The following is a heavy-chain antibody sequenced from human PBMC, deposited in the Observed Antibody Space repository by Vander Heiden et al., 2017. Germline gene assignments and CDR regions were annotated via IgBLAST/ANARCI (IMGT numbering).Heavy chain of an antibody. J-gene: IGHJ3*02. V-gene: IGHV3-73*02. CDR2: IRSKANSYAT. Sequence: EVQLVESGGGLVQPGGSLKLSCAASGFTFSGSAMHWVRQASGKGLEWVGRIRSKANSYATAYAASVKGRFTISRDDSKNTAYMQMNSLKTEETAVYYCTRATTGVTSDDAFDIWGQGTMVTVSS. CDR1: GFTFSGSA. CDR3: TRATTGVTSDDAFDI. D-gene: IGHD4-17*01.